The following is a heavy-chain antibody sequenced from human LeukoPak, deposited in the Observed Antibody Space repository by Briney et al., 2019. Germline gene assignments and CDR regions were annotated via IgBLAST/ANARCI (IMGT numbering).Heavy chain of an antibody. CDR2: MNPNSGNT. J-gene: IGHJ3*02. D-gene: IGHD6-13*01. CDR1: GYTFTSYD. CDR3: ARGGGIAAAGTDAFDI. V-gene: IGHV1-8*01. Sequence: ASVKVSCKASGYTFTSYDINWLRQATGQGLEWMGWMNPNSGNTGYAQKFQGRVTMTRNTSISTAYMELSSLRSEDTAVYYCARGGGIAAAGTDAFDIWGQGTMVTVSS.